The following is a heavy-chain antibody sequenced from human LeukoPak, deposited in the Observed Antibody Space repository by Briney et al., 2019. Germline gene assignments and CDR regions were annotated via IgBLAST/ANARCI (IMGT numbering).Heavy chain of an antibody. CDR1: GFTVSSNY. D-gene: IGHD3-3*01. Sequence: PGGSLRLSCAASGFTVSSNYMSWVRQAPGKGLEWDSVIYSGGSTYYADSVKGRFTISRDNSKNTLYLQMNSLRAEDTAVYYCARVREDITIFGVAYYYYYYMDVWGKGTTVTVSS. J-gene: IGHJ6*03. V-gene: IGHV3-53*01. CDR2: IYSGGST. CDR3: ARVREDITIFGVAYYYYYYMDV.